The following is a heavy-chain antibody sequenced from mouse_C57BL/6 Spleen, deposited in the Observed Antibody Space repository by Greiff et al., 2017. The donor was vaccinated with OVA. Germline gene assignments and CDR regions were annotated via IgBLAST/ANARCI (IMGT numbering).Heavy chain of an antibody. D-gene: IGHD1-1*01. V-gene: IGHV2-5*01. Sequence: VQLQESGPGLVQPSQSLSITCTVSGFSLTSYGVHWVRQSPGKGLEWLGVIWRGGSTDYNAAFMSRLSITKDNSKSQVFFKMNSLQADDTAIYCCAKKTVEATKAMDYWGEGTSVTVSS. CDR1: GFSLTSYG. J-gene: IGHJ4*01. CDR3: AKKTVEATKAMDY. CDR2: IWRGGST.